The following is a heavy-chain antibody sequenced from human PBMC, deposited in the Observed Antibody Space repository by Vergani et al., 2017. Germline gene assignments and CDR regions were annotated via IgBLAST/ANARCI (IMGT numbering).Heavy chain of an antibody. D-gene: IGHD6-6*01. CDR3: AREYSSSVGFLAY. J-gene: IGHJ4*02. V-gene: IGHV4-38-2*02. CDR1: GYSISSGYY. Sequence: QVQLQESGPGLVKPSETLSLTCTVSGYSISSGYYWGWIGQPPGKGLEWIGSIYHSGSTYYNPSLKSRVTISVDTSKNQFSLKLSSVTAADTAVYYCAREYSSSVGFLAYWGQGTLVTVSS. CDR2: IYHSGST.